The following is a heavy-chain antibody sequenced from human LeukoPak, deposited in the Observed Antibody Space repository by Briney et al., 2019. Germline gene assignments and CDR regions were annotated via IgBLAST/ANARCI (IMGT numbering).Heavy chain of an antibody. Sequence: GGSLRLSCAASGFAFGSSAMTWVRQAPGKGLEWVSSIDASGGNTYYADSVKGRFTISRDNSKNTFYLQMDTLRADDTAVYYCAKGSGIGWYGWFAPWGQGALVTVSS. CDR1: GFAFGSSA. D-gene: IGHD6-19*01. CDR2: IDASGGNT. J-gene: IGHJ5*02. CDR3: AKGSGIGWYGWFAP. V-gene: IGHV3-23*01.